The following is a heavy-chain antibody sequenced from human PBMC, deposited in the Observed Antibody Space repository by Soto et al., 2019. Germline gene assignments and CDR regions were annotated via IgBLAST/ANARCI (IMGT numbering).Heavy chain of an antibody. J-gene: IGHJ4*02. V-gene: IGHV3-66*01. D-gene: IGHD2-21*01. Sequence: PGGSMRLSCAASGFTVNSNYMTWVRQAPGKGLEWVSVIYSGGTTYYADSVKGRFTISRDNSKNTLYLQMNSLRAEDTAVYYCARDCGGDCDFDYWGQGTLVTVS. CDR3: ARDCGGDCDFDY. CDR2: IYSGGTT. CDR1: GFTVNSNY.